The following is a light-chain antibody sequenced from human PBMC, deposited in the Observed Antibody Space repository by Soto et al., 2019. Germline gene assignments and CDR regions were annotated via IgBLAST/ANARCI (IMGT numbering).Light chain of an antibody. Sequence: IQLTQSPSSLSASVGDSVTLTCRASQGISSYLSWYQQKPGRAPKLLISAASTLQSGVPARFSGSGSGTDFTLSISSLQPEDFATYYCQQYDTYPDTFGGGTKVEIK. V-gene: IGKV1-9*01. CDR2: AAS. J-gene: IGKJ4*01. CDR1: QGISSY. CDR3: QQYDTYPDT.